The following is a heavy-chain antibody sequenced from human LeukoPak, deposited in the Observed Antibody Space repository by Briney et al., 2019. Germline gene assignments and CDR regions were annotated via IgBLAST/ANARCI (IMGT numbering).Heavy chain of an antibody. CDR1: GFTFSSYG. CDR2: IRYDGSNK. D-gene: IGHD1-26*01. CDR3: AREGGAWSFDGWFDP. V-gene: IGHV3-30*02. J-gene: IGHJ5*02. Sequence: GGSLRLSCAASGFTFSSYGMHWVRQAPGKGLEWVAFIRYDGSNKYYADSVKGRFTISRDNSKNTLYLQMGSLRAEDMAVYYCAREGGAWSFDGWFDPWGQGTLVTVSS.